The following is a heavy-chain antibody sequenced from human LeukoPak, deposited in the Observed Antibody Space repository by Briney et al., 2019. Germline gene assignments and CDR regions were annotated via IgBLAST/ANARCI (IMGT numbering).Heavy chain of an antibody. Sequence: ASVKVSCKVSGYTLTELSMHWVRQAPGKGLEGVGGFDPEDGETIYAQKFQGRVTITADESTSTAYMELSSLRSGDRAVYYCARDYCSSTCCYVFQHWGQGTLVTVSS. J-gene: IGHJ1*01. V-gene: IGHV1-24*01. CDR3: ARDYCSSTCCYVFQH. CDR2: FDPEDGET. D-gene: IGHD2-2*01. CDR1: GYTLTELS.